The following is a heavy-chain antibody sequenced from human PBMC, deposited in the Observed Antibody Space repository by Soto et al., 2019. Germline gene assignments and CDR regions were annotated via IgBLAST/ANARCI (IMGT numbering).Heavy chain of an antibody. Sequence: ASVKVSCKASGYSFTSYGISWVRQAPGQGLEWMGWTSTYNDNTNYAQKLQGRVTMTTDTSTSTAYMGLRSLRSDDTAVYYCARDHKSNRWYNDDTSGDDNIRFDPWGQGTLVTVSS. V-gene: IGHV1-18*01. CDR2: TSTYNDNT. J-gene: IGHJ5*02. D-gene: IGHD6-19*01. CDR1: GYSFTSYG. CDR3: ARDHKSNRWYNDDTSGDDNIRFDP.